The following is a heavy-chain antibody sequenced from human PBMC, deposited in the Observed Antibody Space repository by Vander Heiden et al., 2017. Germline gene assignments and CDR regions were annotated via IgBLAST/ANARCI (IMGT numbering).Heavy chain of an antibody. CDR1: GFHFPRFA. J-gene: IGHJ4*02. V-gene: IGHV3-23*01. CDR3: ARVIPVGGALDS. CDR2: ISGSADNT. Sequence: ETQLLASGGGLAQPGGSLRLSCTPSGFHFPRFAMTRVRHPPGEGLQWVSLISGSADNTYYADSLKGRFIISRDNSKNTLYLQISSLRVEDTAVYYCARVIPVGGALDSWGQGTLVTVSS. D-gene: IGHD3-16*01.